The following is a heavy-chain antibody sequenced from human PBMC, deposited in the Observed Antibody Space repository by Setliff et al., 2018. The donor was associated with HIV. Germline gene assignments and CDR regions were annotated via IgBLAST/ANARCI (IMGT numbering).Heavy chain of an antibody. V-gene: IGHV3-33*06. CDR2: IWYDGSKK. D-gene: IGHD3-22*01. CDR1: GFTFSSYG. CDR3: AKDHKGYYNDSSGYHYEGVDY. Sequence: PGGSLRLSCAASGFTFSSYGMNWVRQAPGKGLEWVAIIWYDGSKKYYADSVKGRFTMSRDNSKNTLYLQMNSLRAEDTAVYYCAKDHKGYYNDSSGYHYEGVDYWGQGTLVTVSS. J-gene: IGHJ4*02.